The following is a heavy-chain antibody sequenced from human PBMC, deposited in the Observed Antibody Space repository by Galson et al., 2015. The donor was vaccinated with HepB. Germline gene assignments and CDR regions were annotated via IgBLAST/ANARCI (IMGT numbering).Heavy chain of an antibody. CDR2: IKSRTDGGTT. V-gene: IGHV3-15*01. CDR3: TTDRRSNWYYDAFDM. CDR1: GFTYSNAW. D-gene: IGHD6-13*01. Sequence: SLRLCCAASGFTYSNAWRNWVRHAPGKGLEWVGRIKSRTDGGTTDYAAPVKGRFTISRDDSKNTLYLQMKSLKTEDTAVYYCTTDRRSNWYYDAFDMWGQGTMVAVSS. J-gene: IGHJ3*02.